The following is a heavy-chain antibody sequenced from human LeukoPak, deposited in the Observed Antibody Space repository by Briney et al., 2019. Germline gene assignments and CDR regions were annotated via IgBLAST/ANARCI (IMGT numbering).Heavy chain of an antibody. Sequence: ASVKVSCKASGYTFTSYGISWVRQAPGQGLEWMGWISPYNGNTNYAQKLQGRVTMTTDTSTSTAYMELRSLRSDDTAVYYCARDYDGSGYSPQSNSGYWGQGTLVTVSS. CDR1: GYTFTSYG. V-gene: IGHV1-18*01. J-gene: IGHJ4*02. CDR2: ISPYNGNT. CDR3: ARDYDGSGYSPQSNSGY. D-gene: IGHD3-22*01.